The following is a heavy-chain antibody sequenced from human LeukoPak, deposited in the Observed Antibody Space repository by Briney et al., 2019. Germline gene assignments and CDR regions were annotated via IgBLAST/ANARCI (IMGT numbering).Heavy chain of an antibody. CDR3: ARDRAGAPSASVDY. CDR2: ISAYNGNT. D-gene: IGHD1-26*01. J-gene: IGHJ4*02. V-gene: IGHV1-18*01. Sequence: ASVKVSCKASGYTFTSYDINWVRQAPGQGLEWMGWISAYNGNTNYAQKLQGRVTMTTDTSTSTAYMELRSLRSDDTAVYYCARDRAGAPSASVDYWGQGTLVTVSS. CDR1: GYTFTSYD.